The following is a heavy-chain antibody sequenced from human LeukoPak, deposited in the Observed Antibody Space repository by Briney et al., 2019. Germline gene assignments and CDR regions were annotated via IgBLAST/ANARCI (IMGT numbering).Heavy chain of an antibody. CDR1: GGSISSYY. CDR3: AVLEGVATIPPY. V-gene: IGHV4-59*01. D-gene: IGHD5-12*01. Sequence: SETLSLTCTVSGGSISSYYWSWIRQPPGKGLEWIGYIYYSGSTNYNPSLKSRVTISVDTSKNQFSLRLSSVTAADTAVYYCAVLEGVATIPPYWGQGTLVTVSS. CDR2: IYYSGST. J-gene: IGHJ4*02.